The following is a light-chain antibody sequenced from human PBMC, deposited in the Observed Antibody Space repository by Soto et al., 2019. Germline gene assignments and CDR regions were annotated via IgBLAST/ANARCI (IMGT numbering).Light chain of an antibody. Sequence: QTVVTQPPSASGTPGQRVTISCSGSSSNIGSYTVNWYQQLPGTAPKLLIYSNYQRPSGVPDRFSGSKSATSASLAISGLQSEDEADYYCAAWDDSLNGVVFGGGTKLTVL. CDR3: AAWDDSLNGVV. CDR2: SNY. V-gene: IGLV1-44*01. CDR1: SSNIGSYT. J-gene: IGLJ2*01.